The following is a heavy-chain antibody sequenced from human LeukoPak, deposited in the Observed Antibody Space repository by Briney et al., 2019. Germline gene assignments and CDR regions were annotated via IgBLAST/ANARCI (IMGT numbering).Heavy chain of an antibody. D-gene: IGHD3-9*01. CDR2: ISGSGGST. CDR3: AKYRRDWLLYYYFDY. CDR1: GFTLSSYA. Sequence: GSLRLSCAASGFTLSSYAMSWVRQAPGKGLEWVSAISGSGGSTYYADSVKGRFTISRDNSKNTLYLQMNSLRAEDTAVYYCAKYRRDWLLYYYFDYWGQGTLVTVSS. J-gene: IGHJ4*02. V-gene: IGHV3-23*01.